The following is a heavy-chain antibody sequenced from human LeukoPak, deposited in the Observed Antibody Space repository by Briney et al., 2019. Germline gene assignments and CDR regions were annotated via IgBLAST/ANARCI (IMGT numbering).Heavy chain of an antibody. V-gene: IGHV4-30-2*03. CDR2: IYHSGST. CDR3: ATASEETEPSRWFDP. CDR1: GGSISSGGYS. Sequence: PSETLSLTCAVSGGSISSGGYSWSWIRQPPGKGLEWIGYIYHSGSTYYNPSLKSRVTISVDTSKNQFSLKLSSVTAADTAVYYCATASEETEPSRWFDPWGQGTLVTVSS. J-gene: IGHJ5*02.